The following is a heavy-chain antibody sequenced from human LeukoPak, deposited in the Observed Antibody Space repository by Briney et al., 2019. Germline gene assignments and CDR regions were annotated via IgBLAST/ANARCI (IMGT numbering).Heavy chain of an antibody. Sequence: PGGSLRLSCAASGFTFDDYAMHWVRQAPGKGLEWVSGISWNSGSIGYADSVKGRFTISRDNARNSLYLQMDSLRAEDTAVYYCARDKILSYWGQGTLVTVSS. D-gene: IGHD3-3*01. CDR3: ARDKILSY. J-gene: IGHJ4*02. CDR2: ISWNSGSI. V-gene: IGHV3-9*01. CDR1: GFTFDDYA.